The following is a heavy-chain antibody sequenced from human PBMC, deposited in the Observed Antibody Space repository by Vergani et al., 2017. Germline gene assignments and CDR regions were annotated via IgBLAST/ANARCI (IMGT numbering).Heavy chain of an antibody. V-gene: IGHV3-21*01. D-gene: IGHD6-13*01. CDR3: ARDADSSWYDY. J-gene: IGHJ4*02. Sequence: EVQLVESGGGLVKPGGSLRLSCAASGFTFSSYSMNWVRQAPGTGLEWVSSISSSSSYIYYADSVKGRFTISRDNANNSLYLQMNSLRTEDTAVYYCARDADSSWYDYWGQGTLVTVSS. CDR1: GFTFSSYS. CDR2: ISSSSSYI.